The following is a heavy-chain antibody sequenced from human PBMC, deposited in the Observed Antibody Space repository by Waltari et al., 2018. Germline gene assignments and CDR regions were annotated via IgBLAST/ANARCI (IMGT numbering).Heavy chain of an antibody. CDR3: ANRGVGNYFKYFRL. J-gene: IGHJ1*01. V-gene: IGHV4-61*02. D-gene: IGHD1-7*01. CDR2: IYSSGAV. CDR1: GEPISDDVSRCPY. Sequence: QVQLQESGPGLVTPTHTLSLTCTVSGEPISDDVSRCPYWTWIRQSAGKGLEWIGHIYSSGAVDYNPSLRSRVTISLDTPKSHFTLKLTSVTAADTAVYYCANRGVGNYFKYFRLWSPGTLVTVSS.